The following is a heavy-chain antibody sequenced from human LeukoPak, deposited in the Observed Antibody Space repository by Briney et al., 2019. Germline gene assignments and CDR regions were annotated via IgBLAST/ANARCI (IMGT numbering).Heavy chain of an antibody. J-gene: IGHJ4*02. D-gene: IGHD3-16*01. CDR3: ARGPGLYDYVWGSNHPHPYDY. V-gene: IGHV4-34*01. Sequence: SETLSLTCAVYGGSFSGYYWSWIRQPPGKGLEWIGEINHSGSTNYNPSLKSRVTISVDTSKNQFSLKLSSVTAADTAVYYCARGPGLYDYVWGSNHPHPYDYWGQGTLVAVSS. CDR2: INHSGST. CDR1: GGSFSGYY.